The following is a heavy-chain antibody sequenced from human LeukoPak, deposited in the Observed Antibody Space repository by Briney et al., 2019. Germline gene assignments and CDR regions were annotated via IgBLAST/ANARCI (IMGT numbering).Heavy chain of an antibody. CDR3: ARDASPGYFDL. CDR2: ITSDGSAT. J-gene: IGHJ2*01. CDR1: VFASTSYW. Sequence: TPRLSCAVSVFASTSYWIHWGRQGPGKGLAWVSRITSDGSATDYADSVKGRFTISRDNAKNTLYLHMDSLRAEDTAVYYCARDASPGYFDLWGRGTLVTVSS. D-gene: IGHD3-22*01. V-gene: IGHV3-74*01.